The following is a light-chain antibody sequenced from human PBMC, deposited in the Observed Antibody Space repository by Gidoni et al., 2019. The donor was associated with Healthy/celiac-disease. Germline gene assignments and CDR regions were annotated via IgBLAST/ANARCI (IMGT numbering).Light chain of an antibody. CDR1: QSVSSN. CDR3: HQYNNWPPYT. CDR2: GAS. J-gene: IGKJ2*01. V-gene: IGKV3-15*01. Sequence: EIVMTQSPATLSVSPGERATLSCRASQSVSSNLAWYKQKPCQAPSLLIYGASTRATGIPARFSGSWSGTEFTLTISSLQSEDFAVYYCHQYNNWPPYTFGQGTKLEIK.